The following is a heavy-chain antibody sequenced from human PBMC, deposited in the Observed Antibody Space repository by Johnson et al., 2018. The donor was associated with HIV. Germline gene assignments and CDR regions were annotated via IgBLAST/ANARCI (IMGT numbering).Heavy chain of an antibody. CDR2: ITYDGSHK. CDR3: AKGEYFDSGGYYHVVMNGFDI. V-gene: IGHV3-30*18. Sequence: QVQLVESGGGVVQPGRSLRLSCAASGFTFSNYGMHWVRQAPGKGLEWVALITYDGSHKYYEDPVKGRFTISRDNSKNTVWRQLNSLRAEDTCVYYCAKGEYFDSGGYYHVVMNGFDIWGQGTTVIVSS. D-gene: IGHD3-22*01. J-gene: IGHJ3*02. CDR1: GFTFSNYG.